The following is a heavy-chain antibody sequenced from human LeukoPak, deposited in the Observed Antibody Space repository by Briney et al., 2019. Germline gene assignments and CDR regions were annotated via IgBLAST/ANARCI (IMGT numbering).Heavy chain of an antibody. CDR2: IYNSGST. CDR1: DGFIIGYY. D-gene: IGHD5-24*01. CDR3: AKGAKASYNLAPFDS. V-gene: IGHV4-59*08. Sequence: PSETLSLTCTVTDGFIIGYYNTYIRKPPGKGLEWIGYIYNSGSTKYNPSLKSRVTISVDTSKNQLSLKLSSVTAADTAEYYCAKGAKASYNLAPFDSWGQGTLVTVSS. J-gene: IGHJ4*02.